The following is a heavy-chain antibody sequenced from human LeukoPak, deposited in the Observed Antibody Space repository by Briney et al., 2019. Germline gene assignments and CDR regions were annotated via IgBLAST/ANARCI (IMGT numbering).Heavy chain of an antibody. Sequence: SETLSLTCSVSGVSVTNYYWSWVRQPAGKRLEWIGRNYPTGDTIYNPSLKSRVTISVDMSKNHLSLKLTSVTAADAAVYYCARDLTARGSFDYWGRGILVSVSS. J-gene: IGHJ4*02. D-gene: IGHD3-16*01. V-gene: IGHV4-4*07. CDR2: NYPTGDT. CDR3: ARDLTARGSFDY. CDR1: GVSVTNYY.